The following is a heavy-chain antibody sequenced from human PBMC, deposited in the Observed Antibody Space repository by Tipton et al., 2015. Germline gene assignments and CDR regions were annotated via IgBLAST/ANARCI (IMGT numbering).Heavy chain of an antibody. CDR3: ARDGGHGDGADY. CDR1: GFTFIGSA. V-gene: IGHV3-73*01. D-gene: IGHD5-24*01. Sequence: SLRLSCAASGFTFIGSAMHWVRQASGKGLEWVGRIRSKSNNYATAYAASVKGRFTISRDDSKNTLYLQMNSLRAEDTAVYYCARDGGHGDGADYWGQGTLVTVSS. J-gene: IGHJ4*02. CDR2: IRSKSNNYAT.